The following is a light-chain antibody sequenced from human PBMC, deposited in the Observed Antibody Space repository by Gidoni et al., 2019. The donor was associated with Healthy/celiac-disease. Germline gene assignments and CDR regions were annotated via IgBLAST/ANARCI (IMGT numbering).Light chain of an antibody. V-gene: IGKV1-5*03. Sequence: DIQMTQSPSTLSASVGDRVTITCRASQSISSWLAWYQQKPGKAPKLLIYKASSLESGVPSMVSGSGSVTDFTLTTCSLQPDDFATYYCQQYNSYSFGQXTKLEIK. CDR1: QSISSW. CDR3: QQYNSYS. J-gene: IGKJ2*01. CDR2: KAS.